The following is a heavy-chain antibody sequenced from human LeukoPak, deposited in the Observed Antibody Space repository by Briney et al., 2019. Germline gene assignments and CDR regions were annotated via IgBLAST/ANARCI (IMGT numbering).Heavy chain of an antibody. CDR2: ISSSSSTI. Sequence: PGGSLRLSCAASGFTFSSYSMNWVRQAPGKGLEWVSYISSSSSTIYYADSVKGRFTISRDNAKNSLYLQMNSLRDKDTAVYYCARAFHYYDSSGYYPDWFDPWGQGTLVTVSS. J-gene: IGHJ5*02. CDR3: ARAFHYYDSSGYYPDWFDP. D-gene: IGHD3-22*01. V-gene: IGHV3-48*02. CDR1: GFTFSSYS.